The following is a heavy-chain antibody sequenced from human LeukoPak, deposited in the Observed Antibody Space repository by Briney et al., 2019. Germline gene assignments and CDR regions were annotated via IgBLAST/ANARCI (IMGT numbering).Heavy chain of an antibody. J-gene: IGHJ4*02. V-gene: IGHV3-30*02. Sequence: GGSLRLSCAASGFTFSSYGMHWVRQAPGKGLEWVAFIRNDGSNKYYADSVKGRFTISRDNSKNTLYLQMNSLRAEGTAVYYCAKDFSWVVVTPYFDYWGQGTLVTVSS. CDR2: IRNDGSNK. CDR1: GFTFSSYG. D-gene: IGHD3-22*01. CDR3: AKDFSWVVVTPYFDY.